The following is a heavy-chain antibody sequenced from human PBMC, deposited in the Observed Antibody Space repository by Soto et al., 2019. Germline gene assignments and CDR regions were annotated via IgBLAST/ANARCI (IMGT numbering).Heavy chain of an antibody. Sequence: SETLSLTCAVYGGSFSGYYWSWIRQPPGKGLEWIGEINHSGSTNHNPSLKSRVTISVDTSKNQFSLKLSSVTAADTAVYYCARAHSGYCSSTSSLCYFDYWGQGTLVTVSS. CDR2: INHSGST. J-gene: IGHJ4*02. CDR1: GGSFSGYY. D-gene: IGHD2-2*01. CDR3: ARAHSGYCSSTSSLCYFDY. V-gene: IGHV4-34*01.